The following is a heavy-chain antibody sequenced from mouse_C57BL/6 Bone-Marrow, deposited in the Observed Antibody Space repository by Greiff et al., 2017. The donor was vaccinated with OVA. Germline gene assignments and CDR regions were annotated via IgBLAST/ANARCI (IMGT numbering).Heavy chain of an antibody. J-gene: IGHJ2*01. CDR2: IRRQSNNYAT. V-gene: IGHV10-1*01. D-gene: IGHD3-3*01. CDR1: GFSFNTYA. Sequence: EVMLVESGGGLVQPKGSLKLSCAASGFSFNTYAMNWVRQAPGKGLEWVARIRRQSNNYATYYADSVKDRFTISRDASESMLYLQMNNLITEDTAMYYCVRHWGLGLFDYWGQGTTLTVSS. CDR3: VRHWGLGLFDY.